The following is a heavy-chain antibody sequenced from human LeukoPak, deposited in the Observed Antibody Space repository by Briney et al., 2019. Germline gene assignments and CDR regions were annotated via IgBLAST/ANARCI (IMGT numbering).Heavy chain of an antibody. CDR2: ISGSGGST. Sequence: GGSLRLSCAASGFTFSSYAMSWVRQAPGKGLEWVSAISGSGGSTYYADSVKGRFTISRDNSKNTLYLQMNSLRAEDTAVYYCAKGAVYGYDFWSGYSHYFDYWGQGTLVTVSS. V-gene: IGHV3-23*01. D-gene: IGHD3-3*01. CDR3: AKGAVYGYDFWSGYSHYFDY. CDR1: GFTFSSYA. J-gene: IGHJ4*02.